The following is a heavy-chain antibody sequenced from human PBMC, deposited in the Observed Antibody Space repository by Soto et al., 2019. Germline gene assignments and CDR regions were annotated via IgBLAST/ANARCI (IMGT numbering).Heavy chain of an antibody. CDR3: ASSYDFWSGSSDY. J-gene: IGHJ4*02. Sequence: SVKVSCKASGGTFSSYAISWVRQAPGQGLEWMGGIVPIFGTANYAQKFQGRVTITADKSTSTAYMELSSLRSEDTAVYYCASSYDFWSGSSDYWGQGTLVTV. V-gene: IGHV1-69*06. CDR1: GGTFSSYA. CDR2: IVPIFGTA. D-gene: IGHD3-3*01.